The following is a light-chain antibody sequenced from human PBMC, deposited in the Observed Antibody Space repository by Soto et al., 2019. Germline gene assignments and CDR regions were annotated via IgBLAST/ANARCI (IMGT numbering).Light chain of an antibody. Sequence: DIQMTQSPSSLSASVGDRVTITCRASQNIRRYLNWYQQIPGKAPNLLIYATSNLQSGVPSRFSGSGSGTDFTLTISSLQPEDSATYYCQQTYSPLMYTFGQGTKLEIK. CDR3: QQTYSPLMYT. J-gene: IGKJ2*01. V-gene: IGKV1-39*01. CDR2: ATS. CDR1: QNIRRY.